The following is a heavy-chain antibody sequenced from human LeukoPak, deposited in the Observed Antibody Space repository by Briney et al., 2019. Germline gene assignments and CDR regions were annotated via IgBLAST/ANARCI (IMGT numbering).Heavy chain of an antibody. CDR3: ARSPSIEPYFDY. J-gene: IGHJ4*02. D-gene: IGHD6-6*01. Sequence: PGGSLRLSCAASGFTVSSNYMSWVRQAPGKGLEWVSVIYSGGSTYYADSVKGRFTISRDNSKNTLYLQMNSLRAEDTAVYYCARSPSIEPYFDYWGQGTLVTVPS. CDR1: GFTVSSNY. CDR2: IYSGGST. V-gene: IGHV3-66*01.